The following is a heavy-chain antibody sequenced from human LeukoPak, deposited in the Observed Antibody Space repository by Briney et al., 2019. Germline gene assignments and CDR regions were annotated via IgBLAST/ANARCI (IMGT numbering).Heavy chain of an antibody. CDR1: GFTFSSYG. CDR2: ISYDGSNK. J-gene: IGHJ4*02. Sequence: GGSLRLSCAASGFTFSSYGMHWVRQAPGKGLEWVAVISYDGSNKYYADSVKGRFTISSDNSKNTLYLQMNSLRAEDTAVYYCAKDLLNDFDYWGQGTLVTVSS. CDR3: AKDLLNDFDY. V-gene: IGHV3-30*18.